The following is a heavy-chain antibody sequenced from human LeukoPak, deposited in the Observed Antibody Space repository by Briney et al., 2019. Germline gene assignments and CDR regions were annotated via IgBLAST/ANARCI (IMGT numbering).Heavy chain of an antibody. CDR3: AVGGSPGY. V-gene: IGHV3-74*01. D-gene: IGHD2-15*01. J-gene: IGHJ4*02. Sequence: GGSLRLSCAASGLAFSAYKMHWVRHAPRKGLVWVSRISTDGHTTDYADFVQGRFTASRDNTKNTWSLEMNSLRAEDTAVYYCAVGGSPGYWGQGTLVTVSS. CDR1: GLAFSAYK. CDR2: ISTDGHTT.